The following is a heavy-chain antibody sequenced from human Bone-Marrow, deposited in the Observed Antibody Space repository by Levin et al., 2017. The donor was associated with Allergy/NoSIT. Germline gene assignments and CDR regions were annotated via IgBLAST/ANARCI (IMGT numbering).Heavy chain of an antibody. V-gene: IGHV3-7*01. CDR1: GFTFSSYW. Sequence: LAGGSLRLSCAASGFTFSSYWMSWVRQAPGKGLEWVANIKQDGSEKYYVDSVKGRFTISRDNAKNSLYLQMNSLRAEDTAVYYCARCTRTRQSGGLRLGELSLLVEYWGQGTLVTVSS. CDR2: IKQDGSEK. J-gene: IGHJ4*02. D-gene: IGHD3-16*02. CDR3: ARCTRTRQSGGLRLGELSLLVEY.